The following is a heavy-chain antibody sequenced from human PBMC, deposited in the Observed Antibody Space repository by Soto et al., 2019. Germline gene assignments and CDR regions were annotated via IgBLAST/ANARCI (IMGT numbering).Heavy chain of an antibody. D-gene: IGHD6-19*01. CDR3: ARSSGWYEADAFDM. CDR1: GFNLDAFG. CDR2: ISWNSGSR. V-gene: IGHV3-9*01. J-gene: IGHJ3*02. Sequence: EVKLVESGGGLVQTGRSLRLSCVASGFNLDAFGMYWVRQPPGRGLEWVSGISWNSGSRVYVDSVKGRFSISRDNAENSLYLQMESLRVEDTATYFCARSSGWYEADAFDMWGQGTMVTVSA.